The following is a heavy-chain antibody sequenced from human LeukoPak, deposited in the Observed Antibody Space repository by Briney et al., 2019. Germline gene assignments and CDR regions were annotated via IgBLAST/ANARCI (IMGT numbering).Heavy chain of an antibody. CDR3: VRQQTPHGNFDY. D-gene: IGHD1-26*01. CDR2: ISSSSSYI. Sequence: GGSLRLSCAASGFTFSSYSMNWVRQAPGKGLEWVSSISSSSSYIYYADSVKGRFTISRDNAKNLLYLQMNSLRAEDTAVYYCVRQQTPHGNFDYWGQGTLVTVSS. CDR1: GFTFSSYS. V-gene: IGHV3-21*04. J-gene: IGHJ4*02.